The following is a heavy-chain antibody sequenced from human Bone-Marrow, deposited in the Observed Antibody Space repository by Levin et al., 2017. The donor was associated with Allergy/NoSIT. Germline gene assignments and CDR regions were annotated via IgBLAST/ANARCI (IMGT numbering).Heavy chain of an antibody. CDR2: IYYSGST. V-gene: IGHV4-61*08. Sequence: SQTLSLTCSVSGGSVRSEGYYWSWIRQPPGKGLEWIGFIYYSGSTNYSPSLKRRVTISVDTSKNQFSLKLTSVTAADTAVYYCAREVSTALYGMDVWGQGTTVTVSS. CDR1: GGSVRSEGYY. D-gene: IGHD4-11*01. CDR3: AREVSTALYGMDV. J-gene: IGHJ6*02.